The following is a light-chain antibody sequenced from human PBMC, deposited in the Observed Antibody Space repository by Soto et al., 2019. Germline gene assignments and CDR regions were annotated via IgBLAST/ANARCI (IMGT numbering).Light chain of an antibody. Sequence: DIQMTQSPSSLSASVGDRVTVSCQASQGVSNYLNWYQQKAGKAPKLLIFDASNLESGVLSRFSGSGSGTDFSFTISSLQPEDIATYYCQQYENFPLTFGGGTKVDSK. J-gene: IGKJ4*01. V-gene: IGKV1-33*01. CDR2: DAS. CDR3: QQYENFPLT. CDR1: QGVSNY.